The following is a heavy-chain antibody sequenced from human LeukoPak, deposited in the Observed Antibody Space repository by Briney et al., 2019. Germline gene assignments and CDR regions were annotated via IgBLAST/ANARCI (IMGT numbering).Heavy chain of an antibody. D-gene: IGHD1-26*01. CDR2: IIPIFGTA. CDR1: GGTFSSYA. V-gene: IGHV1-69*06. CDR3: ATVVGAKWFDP. J-gene: IGHJ5*02. Sequence: SVKVSCKASGGTFSSYAISWVRQAPGQGLEWMGGIIPIFGTANYAQKFQGRVTMTEDTSTDTAYMELSSLRSEDTAVYYCATVVGAKWFDPWGQGTLVTVSS.